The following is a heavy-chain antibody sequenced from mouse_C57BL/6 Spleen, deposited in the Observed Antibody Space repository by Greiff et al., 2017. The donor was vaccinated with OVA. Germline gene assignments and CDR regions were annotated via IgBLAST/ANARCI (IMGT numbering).Heavy chain of an antibody. V-gene: IGHV5-17*01. D-gene: IGHD4-1*01. CDR3: ARNTGTGYFDV. CDR1: GFTFSDYG. J-gene: IGHJ1*03. Sequence: EVQLVESGGGLVKPGGSLKLSCAASGFTFSDYGMHWVRQAPEKGLEWVAYISSGSSTLYYADTVKGRFTFSSDNAKNTLFLQMPSLRSDDTAMYYGARNTGTGYFDVWGTGTTVTVSS. CDR2: ISSGSSTL.